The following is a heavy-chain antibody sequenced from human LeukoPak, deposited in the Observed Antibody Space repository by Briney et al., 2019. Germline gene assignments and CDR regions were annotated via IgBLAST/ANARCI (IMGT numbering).Heavy chain of an antibody. Sequence: GGSLRLSCAVSGFTFSNYNMNWVRQAPGKGLEWVSYISSSGSTIYYADSVKGRFTISRDNAKNSLYLQMNSLRAEDAAVYYCAELGITMIGGVWGKGTTVTISS. CDR3: AELGITMIGGV. V-gene: IGHV3-48*04. CDR1: GFTFSNYN. CDR2: ISSSGSTI. D-gene: IGHD3-10*02. J-gene: IGHJ6*04.